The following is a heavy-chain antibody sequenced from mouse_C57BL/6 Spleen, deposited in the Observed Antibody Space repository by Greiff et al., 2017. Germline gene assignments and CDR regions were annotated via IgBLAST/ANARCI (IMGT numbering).Heavy chain of an antibody. V-gene: IGHV5-6*01. Sequence: EVKLVESGGDLVKPGGSLKLSCAASGFTFSSYGMSWVRQTPDKRLEWVATISSGGSYTYYPDSVKGRFTITRDNAKNTLYLQMSSLKSEDTAVYYCARQGTTVVAPYYAMDYWGQGTSVTVSS. D-gene: IGHD1-1*01. CDR3: ARQGTTVVAPYYAMDY. CDR1: GFTFSSYG. J-gene: IGHJ4*01. CDR2: ISSGGSYT.